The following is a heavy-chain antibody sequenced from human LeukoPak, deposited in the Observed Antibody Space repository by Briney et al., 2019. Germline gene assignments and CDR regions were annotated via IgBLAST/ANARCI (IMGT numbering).Heavy chain of an antibody. Sequence: ASVKVSCKASGYTFTGYYMHWVRQAPGQGLEWMGWINPNSGGTNYAQKFQGRVTMTRDTSISTAYMELSRLRSDDTAVYYCARDPAIYYGSDYYMGVWGKGTTVTISS. V-gene: IGHV1-2*02. J-gene: IGHJ6*03. CDR3: ARDPAIYYGSDYYMGV. CDR2: INPNSGGT. D-gene: IGHD3-10*01. CDR1: GYTFTGYY.